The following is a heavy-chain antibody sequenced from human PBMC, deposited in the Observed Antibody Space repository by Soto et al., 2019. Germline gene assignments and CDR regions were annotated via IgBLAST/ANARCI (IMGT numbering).Heavy chain of an antibody. J-gene: IGHJ6*03. CDR1: GGSISSYY. CDR3: ARVGGYSGYDWGVGENYYYYYYMDV. V-gene: IGHV4-59*12. D-gene: IGHD5-12*01. CDR2: IYYSGST. Sequence: SGTLSLTCTVSGGSISSYYWSWIRQPPGKGLEWIGYIYYSGSTNYNPSLKSRVTISVDTSKNQFSLKLSSVTAADTAVYYCARVGGYSGYDWGVGENYYYYYYMDVWGKGTTVTVSS.